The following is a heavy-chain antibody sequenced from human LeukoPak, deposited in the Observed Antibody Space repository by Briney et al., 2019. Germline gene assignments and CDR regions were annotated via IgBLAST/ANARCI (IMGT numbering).Heavy chain of an antibody. V-gene: IGHV1-2*02. D-gene: IGHD1-26*01. Sequence: ASVKVSCKASGYTFTGYYMHWVRQAPGQRLEWMGWINPNSGGTNYAQKFQGSVTMTRDTSISTAYMELSRLRSDDTAVYYCARRSGSYYVALYYFDYWGQGTLVTVSS. J-gene: IGHJ4*02. CDR3: ARRSGSYYVALYYFDY. CDR1: GYTFTGYY. CDR2: INPNSGGT.